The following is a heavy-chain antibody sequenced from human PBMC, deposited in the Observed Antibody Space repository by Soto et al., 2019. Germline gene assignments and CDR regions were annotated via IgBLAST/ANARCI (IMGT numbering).Heavy chain of an antibody. CDR1: GYTFTSYG. CDR2: ISAYNGNT. D-gene: IGHD2-8*01. J-gene: IGHJ4*02. CDR3: AREYCTSDSCYGSDY. V-gene: IGHV1-18*01. Sequence: ASVKVSCKASGYTFTSYGISWVRQAPGQGLEWMGWISAYNGNTNYAQKLQDRLTMTTDTSTSTAYMELGSLRSDDTAIYYCAREYCTSDSCYGSDYWGQGTLVTVSS.